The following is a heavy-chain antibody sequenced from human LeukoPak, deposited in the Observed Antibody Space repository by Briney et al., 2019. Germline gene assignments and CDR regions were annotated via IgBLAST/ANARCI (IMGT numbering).Heavy chain of an antibody. CDR3: ARGIVVVVAATPLDY. V-gene: IGHV1-69*01. D-gene: IGHD2-15*01. CDR2: IIPIFGTA. Sequence: ASVKVSCKACGCTFSSYAISWVRQAPGQGLEWMGWIIPIFGTANYAQKFQGRVTITADESTSTAYMELSSLRSEDTAVYYCARGIVVVVAATPLDYWGQGTLVTVSS. J-gene: IGHJ4*02. CDR1: GCTFSSYA.